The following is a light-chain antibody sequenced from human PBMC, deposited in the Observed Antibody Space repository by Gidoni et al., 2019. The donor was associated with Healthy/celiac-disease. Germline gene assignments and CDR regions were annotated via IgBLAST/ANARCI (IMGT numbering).Light chain of an antibody. V-gene: IGKV1-8*01. CDR3: QQYYSYRT. CDR1: QGISSY. Sequence: IRMNQSPSSFSASTGDRVTITCRASQGISSYLAWYQQKPGKAPKLRIYAASTLQSGVPSRFSGSGSGTDFTLTISCLQSEEFATYYCQQYYSYRTFGPGTKVDIK. CDR2: AAS. J-gene: IGKJ3*01.